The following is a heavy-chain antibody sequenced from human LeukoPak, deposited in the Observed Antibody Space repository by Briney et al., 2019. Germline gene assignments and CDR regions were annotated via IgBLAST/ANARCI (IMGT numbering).Heavy chain of an antibody. Sequence: GRSLRLSCAASGFTFSNYAMHWVRQAPGKGLEWVAAISYDGSNKYYADSVKGRFTISRDNSKNTLYLQMNSPRAEDTAVYYCARSEGVAGAMWAYDIWGQGTMVTVSS. CDR3: ARSEGVAGAMWAYDI. CDR2: ISYDGSNK. CDR1: GFTFSNYA. V-gene: IGHV3-30*04. D-gene: IGHD6-19*01. J-gene: IGHJ3*02.